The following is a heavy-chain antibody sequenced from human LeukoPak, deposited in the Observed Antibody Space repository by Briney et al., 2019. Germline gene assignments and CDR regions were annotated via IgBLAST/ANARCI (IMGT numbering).Heavy chain of an antibody. V-gene: IGHV5-51*01. Sequence: GESLKISCKGSGSSFTSYWIGWVRQMPGKGLEWMGIIYPGDSDTRYSPSFQGQVTISADKSIGTAYLQWSSLKASDTAMYYCARIRGYSYGSLHPPFFDYWGQGTLVTVSS. CDR1: GSSFTSYW. CDR2: IYPGDSDT. D-gene: IGHD5-18*01. J-gene: IGHJ4*02. CDR3: ARIRGYSYGSLHPPFFDY.